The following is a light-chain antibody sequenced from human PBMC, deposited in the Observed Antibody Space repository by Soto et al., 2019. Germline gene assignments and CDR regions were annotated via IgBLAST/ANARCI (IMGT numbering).Light chain of an antibody. V-gene: IGLV2-14*01. CDR1: SSDVGGYNY. J-gene: IGLJ2*01. CDR2: DVS. Sequence: QSALTQPASVSGSPGQSITISCTGTSSDVGGYNYVSWYQQHPGKAPKLMIYDVSNRPSGVSNRFSGSKSGNTASLTISGLQAEDAADDYCSSYTSSSTLGVVFGGGTKLTVL. CDR3: SSYTSSSTLGVV.